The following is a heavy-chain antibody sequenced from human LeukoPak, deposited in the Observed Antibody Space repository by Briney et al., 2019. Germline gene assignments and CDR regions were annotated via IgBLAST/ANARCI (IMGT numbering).Heavy chain of an antibody. Sequence: GGSLRLSCAVSGFTFSSYGMSWVRQAPGKGLEWVSAISGSGGSTYYADSVKGRFTISRDNSKNSLYLQMNSLRTDDTALYYCAKGNILTGPPDYWGQGTLVTVSS. CDR3: AKGNILTGPPDY. J-gene: IGHJ4*02. CDR1: GFTFSSYG. CDR2: ISGSGGST. V-gene: IGHV3-23*01. D-gene: IGHD3-9*01.